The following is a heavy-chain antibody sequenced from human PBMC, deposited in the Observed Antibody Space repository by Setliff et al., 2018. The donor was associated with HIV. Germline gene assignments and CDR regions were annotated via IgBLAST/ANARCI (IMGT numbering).Heavy chain of an antibody. Sequence: SVMVSCKASGGTFSSYAISWVRQAPGQGLEWMGGIIPIFGTANYAQKFQGRVTITTDESTSTAYMELSSLRSEDTAVYYCARPTRHCGGDCWAFDIWGQGTMVTVSS. J-gene: IGHJ3*02. CDR1: GGTFSSYA. CDR3: ARPTRHCGGDCWAFDI. V-gene: IGHV1-69*05. D-gene: IGHD2-21*02. CDR2: IIPIFGTA.